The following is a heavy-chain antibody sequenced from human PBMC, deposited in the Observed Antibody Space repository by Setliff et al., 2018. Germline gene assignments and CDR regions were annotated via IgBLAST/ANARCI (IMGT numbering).Heavy chain of an antibody. D-gene: IGHD2-15*01. J-gene: IGHJ3*01. Sequence: ASVKVSCKASGHIFKSYGISWVRQAPGQGLEWVGWISSYNDVTSYAQRFQGRVTLTTDTSTSAAYMELRTLRSDDTAVYYCAISTLSICSGGSCPNAFDVWGQGTMVTVSS. CDR3: AISTLSICSGGSCPNAFDV. CDR2: ISSYNDVT. V-gene: IGHV1-18*01. CDR1: GHIFKSYG.